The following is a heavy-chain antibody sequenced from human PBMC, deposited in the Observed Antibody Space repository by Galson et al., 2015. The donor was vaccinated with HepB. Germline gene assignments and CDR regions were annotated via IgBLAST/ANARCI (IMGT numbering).Heavy chain of an antibody. V-gene: IGHV3-48*01. Sequence: SLRLSCAASGFTFSSYSMNWVRQAPGKGLEWVSYISSSSSTIYYADSVKGRFTISRDNAKNSLYLQMNSLRAEDTAVNYCARDDFWSGYPYYFDYWGQGTLVTVSS. CDR3: ARDDFWSGYPYYFDY. D-gene: IGHD3-3*01. CDR2: ISSSSSTI. CDR1: GFTFSSYS. J-gene: IGHJ4*02.